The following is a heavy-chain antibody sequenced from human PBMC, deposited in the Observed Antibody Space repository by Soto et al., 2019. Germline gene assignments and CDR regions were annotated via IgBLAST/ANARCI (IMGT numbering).Heavy chain of an antibody. CDR1: GFTFSSYG. V-gene: IGHV3-33*01. CDR3: ARPSRGYYYMDV. CDR2: IWYDGSNK. Sequence: QVQLVESGGGVVQPGRSLRLSCAASGFTFSSYGMHWVRQAPGKGLEWVAVIWYDGSNKYYADSVKGRFTISRDNSKNTLYLQMNSLRAEDTAVYYCARPSRGYYYMDVWGKGTTVTVSS. D-gene: IGHD3-10*01. J-gene: IGHJ6*03.